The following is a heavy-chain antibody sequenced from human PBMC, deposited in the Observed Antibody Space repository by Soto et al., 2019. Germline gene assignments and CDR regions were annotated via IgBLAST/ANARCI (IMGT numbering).Heavy chain of an antibody. CDR3: AKDLPMDLSYGMDV. CDR1: GFTFDDYT. V-gene: IGHV3-43*01. Sequence: PGGSLRLSCAASGFTFDDYTMHLVRQAPGKGLEWVPLISWDGGSTYYADSVKGRFTISRDNSKNSLYLQMNSLRTEDTALYYCAKDLPMDLSYGMDVWGQGTTVTVSS. D-gene: IGHD3-16*02. CDR2: ISWDGGST. J-gene: IGHJ6*02.